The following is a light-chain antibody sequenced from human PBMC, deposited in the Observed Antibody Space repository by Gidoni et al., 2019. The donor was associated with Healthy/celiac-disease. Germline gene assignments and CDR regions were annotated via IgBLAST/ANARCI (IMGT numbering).Light chain of an antibody. CDR3: QKYNSAPWT. CDR2: AAS. J-gene: IGKJ3*01. V-gene: IGKV1-27*01. CDR1: QGISNY. Sequence: DIQMTQSPSSLSASVGDRVTITCRASQGISNYLAWYQQKPGKVPKLLIYAASTLQSGVPSRFSGSGSGTDITLTISSLQPEDVATYYCQKYNSAPWTFGPGTKVDIK.